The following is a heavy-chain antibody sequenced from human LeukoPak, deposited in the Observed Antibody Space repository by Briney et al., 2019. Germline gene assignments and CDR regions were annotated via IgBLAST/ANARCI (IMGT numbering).Heavy chain of an antibody. CDR1: ACTFSSYA. Sequence: SVKVSCKSAACTFSSYAISWMRQAPGQGIEWVGGIIPSFGTANNAQKFQGRITITADESTSTAYRELSRLRSEDTAVYYCARAYMNVWSGYYRSSNWFDPWGQGTLVTVSS. CDR2: IIPSFGTA. V-gene: IGHV1-69*01. CDR3: ARAYMNVWSGYYRSSNWFDP. D-gene: IGHD3-3*01. J-gene: IGHJ5*02.